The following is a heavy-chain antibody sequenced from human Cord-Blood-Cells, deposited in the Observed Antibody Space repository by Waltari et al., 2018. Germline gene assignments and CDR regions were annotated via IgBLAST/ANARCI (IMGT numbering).Heavy chain of an antibody. CDR2: IKSKTDGGTT. D-gene: IGHD6-13*01. V-gene: IGHV3-15*01. CDR3: TTAGSSWYYFDY. Sequence: EVQLVESGGGLVKPGGSFRLSCAASGFTCSNCCMSWVRQAPGKGLEWVGRIKSKTDGGTTDYAAPVKGRFTISRDDSKNTLYLQMNSLKTEDTAVYYCTTAGSSWYYFDYWGQGTLVTVSS. CDR1: GFTCSNCC. J-gene: IGHJ4*02.